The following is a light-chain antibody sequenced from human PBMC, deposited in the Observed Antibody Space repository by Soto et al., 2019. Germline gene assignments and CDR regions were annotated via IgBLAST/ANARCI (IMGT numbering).Light chain of an antibody. J-gene: IGLJ1*01. CDR3: CSYTTESTYV. CDR1: SSDVGFYNR. Sequence: QSALTQPPSVSGSPGQSVTISCTGTSSDVGFYNRVSWYQQSPGTAPKVVIYEVTNRPSGVPDRFSGSKSGNTASLTISGLQAEDEADYYCCSYTTESTYVFGTGTKLTVL. CDR2: EVT. V-gene: IGLV2-18*02.